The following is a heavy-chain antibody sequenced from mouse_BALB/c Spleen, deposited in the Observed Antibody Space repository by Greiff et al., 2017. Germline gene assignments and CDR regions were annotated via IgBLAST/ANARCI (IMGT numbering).Heavy chain of an antibody. CDR1: GYTFTSYY. Sequence: QVQLKESGAELVKPGASVKLSCKASGYTFTSYYMYWVKQRPGQGLEWIGEINPSNGGTNFNEKFKSKATLTVDKSSSTAYMQLSSLTSEDSAVYYCTREGFTSTAMDYWGQGTSVTVSS. J-gene: IGHJ4*01. CDR2: INPSNGGT. CDR3: TREGFTSTAMDY. V-gene: IGHV1S81*02. D-gene: IGHD1-1*01.